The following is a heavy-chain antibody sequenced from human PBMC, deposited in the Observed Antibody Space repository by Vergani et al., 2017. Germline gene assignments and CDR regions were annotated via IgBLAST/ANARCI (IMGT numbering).Heavy chain of an antibody. V-gene: IGHV1-2*02. CDR1: GYTFTGYY. D-gene: IGHD3-22*01. Sequence: QVQLVQSGEVKKPGASVKVSCKASGYTFTGYYMHWVRQAPGQGLEWMGWINPNSGGTNYAQKFQGRVTMTRDTSISTAYMELSRLRSDDTAVYYCARARPHYYDSSGSPAYYFDYWGQGTLVTVSS. J-gene: IGHJ4*02. CDR3: ARARPHYYDSSGSPAYYFDY. CDR2: INPNSGGT.